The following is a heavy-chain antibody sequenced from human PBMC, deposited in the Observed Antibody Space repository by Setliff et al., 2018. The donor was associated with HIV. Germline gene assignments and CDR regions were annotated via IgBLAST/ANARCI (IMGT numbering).Heavy chain of an antibody. D-gene: IGHD3-10*01. CDR3: ATVFYYNSESYSLDY. CDR2: IIPLFGTT. J-gene: IGHJ4*02. Sequence: LVKVSCKASGGTFNNYAISWVRQAPGQGLEWVGGIIPLFGTTNYAQKFQGRVTITADESTNTAHMELNSLRSIDTAMYYCATVFYYNSESYSLDYWGQGMLVTVSS. V-gene: IGHV1-69*13. CDR1: GGTFNNYA.